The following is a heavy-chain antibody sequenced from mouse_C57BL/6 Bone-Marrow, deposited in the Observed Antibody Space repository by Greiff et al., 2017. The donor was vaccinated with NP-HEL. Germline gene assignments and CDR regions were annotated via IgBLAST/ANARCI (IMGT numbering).Heavy chain of an antibody. Sequence: VQLQQPGAELVKPGASVKLSCKASGHTFTSYWMHWVKQRPGQGLEWIGMIHPNSGSTNYNEKFKSKATLTVDKSSSTAYMQLSSLTSEDSAVYYCARRGYYYGLDYWGQGTTLTVSS. J-gene: IGHJ2*01. D-gene: IGHD1-1*01. CDR1: GHTFTSYW. V-gene: IGHV1-64*01. CDR3: ARRGYYYGLDY. CDR2: IHPNSGST.